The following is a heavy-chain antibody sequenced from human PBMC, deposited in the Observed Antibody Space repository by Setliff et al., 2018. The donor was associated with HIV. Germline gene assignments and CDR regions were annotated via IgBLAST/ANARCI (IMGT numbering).Heavy chain of an antibody. V-gene: IGHV3-30*03. D-gene: IGHD3-3*01. CDR2: VSYDAERK. Sequence: LKISCEASGFTFRHYAMHWVRQAPGKGLEWVAVVSYDAERKYYADSVKGRFTISRDNPRNTVYLQMTGLRLDDTAVYYCARDSAAWVTELGILGYWGQGTLVTVSS. J-gene: IGHJ4*02. CDR1: GFTFRHYA. CDR3: ARDSAAWVTELGILGY.